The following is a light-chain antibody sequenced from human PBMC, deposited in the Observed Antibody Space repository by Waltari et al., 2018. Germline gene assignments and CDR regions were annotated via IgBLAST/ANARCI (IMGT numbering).Light chain of an antibody. CDR1: SSNIGANYD. CDR3: QSYDRSLDGYVV. V-gene: IGLV1-40*01. Sequence: QSVLTHPPSVSGAPGQRVTISCTGSSSNIGANYDVHWYQQLPGTAPKVLIYGNSNRPSGVPDRFSGSKSGTSASLAISGLQAEDEADYYCQSYDRSLDGYVVFGGGTKLTVL. J-gene: IGLJ2*01. CDR2: GNS.